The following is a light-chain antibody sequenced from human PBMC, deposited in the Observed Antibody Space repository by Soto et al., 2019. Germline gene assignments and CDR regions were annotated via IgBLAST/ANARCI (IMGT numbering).Light chain of an antibody. V-gene: IGKV2D-29*01. CDR2: GVS. CDR3: MQTVQFTWT. J-gene: IGKJ1*01. Sequence: DIVMTQTPLSLSVTPGQPASISCKSSQSLLFSDGKTYLYWFLQRPGQPPQPLIYGVSNRFSGVRDRFSGSGSGTDFTLNISRVEAEDVGIYYCMQTVQFTWTFGQGTKVEIK. CDR1: QSLLFSDGKTY.